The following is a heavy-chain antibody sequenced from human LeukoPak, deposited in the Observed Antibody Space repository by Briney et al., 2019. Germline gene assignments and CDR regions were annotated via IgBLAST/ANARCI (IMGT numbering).Heavy chain of an antibody. CDR2: IYHSGTT. Sequence: SGTLSLTCAVSGGSISSSKWWSWVRQPPGKGLEWIGEIYHSGTTNYKPSLKRRVTISVDTSKNQFSLKLSSVTAADTAVYYCAVPKNSYGLDCWGQGTLVTVSS. V-gene: IGHV4-4*02. CDR1: GGSISSSKW. J-gene: IGHJ4*02. D-gene: IGHD5-18*01. CDR3: AVPKNSYGLDC.